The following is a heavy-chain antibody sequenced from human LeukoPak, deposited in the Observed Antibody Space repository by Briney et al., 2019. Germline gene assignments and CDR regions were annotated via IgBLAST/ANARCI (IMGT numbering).Heavy chain of an antibody. CDR3: AREGTVRELDY. V-gene: IGHV1-2*02. CDR1: GYSFSDHY. D-gene: IGHD3/OR15-3a*01. J-gene: IGHJ1*01. CDR2: ISPHNGDT. Sequence: GASVKVSCKAPGYSFSDHYIHWVRQAPGQGLEGMGWISPHNGDTNYEQMFQGRLTLTRDTSISTVYMEVSRLRSDDAAVYYCAREGTVRELDYWGQGTLVTVSS.